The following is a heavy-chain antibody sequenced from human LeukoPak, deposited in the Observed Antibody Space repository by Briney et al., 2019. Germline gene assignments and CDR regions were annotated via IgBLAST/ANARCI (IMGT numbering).Heavy chain of an antibody. CDR2: ISGSGSGGVT. CDR3: AKAMGRGATRQHGMDV. V-gene: IGHV3-23*01. CDR1: GFAFSTYA. D-gene: IGHD3-10*01. J-gene: IGHJ6*02. Sequence: GGSLRLSCAASGFAFSTYAMSWVRQSPGKGLEWVSGISGSGSGGVTYYADSVKGRFTISRDNSKNTLYLQMNSLRAEDTAVYYCAKAMGRGATRQHGMDVWGQGTTVTVSS.